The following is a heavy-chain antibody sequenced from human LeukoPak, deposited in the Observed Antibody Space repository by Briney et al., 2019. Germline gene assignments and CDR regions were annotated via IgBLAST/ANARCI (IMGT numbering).Heavy chain of an antibody. CDR2: ISYDGSNK. J-gene: IGHJ4*02. Sequence: PGGSLRLSCAASGFTFSSYGMHWVRQAPGKGLEWVAVISYDGSNKYYADSVKGRFTISRDNSKNTLYLQMNSLRAEDTAVYYCAKDIRRYCSGGSCYCFDYWGQGTLVTVSP. V-gene: IGHV3-30*18. D-gene: IGHD2-15*01. CDR3: AKDIRRYCSGGSCYCFDY. CDR1: GFTFSSYG.